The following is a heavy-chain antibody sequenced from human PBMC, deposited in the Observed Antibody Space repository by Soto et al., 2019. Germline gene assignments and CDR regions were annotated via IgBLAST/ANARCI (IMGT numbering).Heavy chain of an antibody. J-gene: IGHJ6*02. CDR2: IIPIFGTA. CDR1: GGTFSSYA. Sequence: ASVKVSCKASGGTFSSYAISWVRQAPGQGLEWMGGIIPIFGTANYAQKFQGRVTITADESTSTAYMELSSLRSEDTAVYYCARESGGSSQRGGYYYGMDVWGQGTTVTVSS. D-gene: IGHD2-15*01. V-gene: IGHV1-69*13. CDR3: ARESGGSSQRGGYYYGMDV.